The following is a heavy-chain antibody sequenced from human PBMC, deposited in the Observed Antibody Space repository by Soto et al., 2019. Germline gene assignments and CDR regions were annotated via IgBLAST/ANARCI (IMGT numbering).Heavy chain of an antibody. CDR2: INGGGDST. D-gene: IGHD1-7*01. V-gene: IGHV3-23*01. CDR3: ARGWNCDL. Sequence: PGGSLRLSCAASGFTFSSYSISWVRQAPGKGLEWVSGINGGGDSTYFADSVRGRFTISRDNSKNTLFLQMNSLRAEDTAVYYCARGWNCDLWGQGTLVTVSP. CDR1: GFTFSSYS. J-gene: IGHJ5*02.